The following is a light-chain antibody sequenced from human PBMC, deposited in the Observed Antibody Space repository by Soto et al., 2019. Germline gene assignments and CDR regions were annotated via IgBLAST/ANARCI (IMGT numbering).Light chain of an antibody. CDR2: AAS. Sequence: EIVLTQSPGTLSLSPGDRATLSCRASQSVNSSSLARYQQKPGQAPRLLIYAASSRATDIPDRFSGSGSGTDFTLTISRLEPEDSAVYNCQQYGSSPWTFGQGTKVDIK. J-gene: IGKJ1*01. V-gene: IGKV3-20*01. CDR1: QSVNSSS. CDR3: QQYGSSPWT.